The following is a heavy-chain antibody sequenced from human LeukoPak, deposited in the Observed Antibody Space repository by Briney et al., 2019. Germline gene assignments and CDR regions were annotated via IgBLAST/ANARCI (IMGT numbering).Heavy chain of an antibody. D-gene: IGHD6-19*01. J-gene: IGHJ4*02. Sequence: GGSLRLSCAAPGFTFSSYGMHWVRQAPGKGLEWVAVISYDGSNKYYGDSVKGRFTISRDNSKNTLYLQMNSLRAEDTAVYYCAKDSVEQWLHFDYWGQGTLVTVSS. CDR3: AKDSVEQWLHFDY. V-gene: IGHV3-30*18. CDR1: GFTFSSYG. CDR2: ISYDGSNK.